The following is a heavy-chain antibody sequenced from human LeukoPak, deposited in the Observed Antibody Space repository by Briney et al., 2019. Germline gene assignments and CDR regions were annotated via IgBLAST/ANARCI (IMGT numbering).Heavy chain of an antibody. CDR3: AKSNGYGLVDI. V-gene: IGHV4-34*12. Sequence: PSETLSLTCAVHGGSFTGHYWGWIRQPPGKGLEWIGSIFYSGSTYYSPSLKSRVTISLDTSRNQFSLKLNSVTAADTAVYYCAKSNGYGLVDIWGQGTMVTVSS. D-gene: IGHD3-10*01. CDR1: GGSFTGHY. CDR2: IFYSGST. J-gene: IGHJ3*02.